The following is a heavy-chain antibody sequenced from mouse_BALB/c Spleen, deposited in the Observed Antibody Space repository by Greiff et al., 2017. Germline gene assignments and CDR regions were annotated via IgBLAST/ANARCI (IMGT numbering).Heavy chain of an antibody. Sequence: EVHLVESGGGLVKPGGSLKLSCAASGFAFSSYDMSWVRQTPEKRLEWVAYISSGGGSTYYPDTVKGRFTISRDNAKNTLYLQMSSLKSEDTAMYYCARRIYYGSRGYAMDYWGQGTSVTVSS. CDR1: GFAFSSYD. D-gene: IGHD1-1*01. J-gene: IGHJ4*01. CDR2: ISSGGGST. CDR3: ARRIYYGSRGYAMDY. V-gene: IGHV5-12-1*01.